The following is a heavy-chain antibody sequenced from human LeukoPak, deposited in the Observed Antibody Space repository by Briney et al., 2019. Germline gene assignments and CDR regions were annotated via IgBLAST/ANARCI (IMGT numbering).Heavy chain of an antibody. CDR2: IYTSGST. J-gene: IGHJ4*02. CDR1: GGSMRSGSYY. CDR3: PRTQYYFGSGNSPRQDYFDF. V-gene: IGHV4-61*02. Sequence: SETLSLTCTVSGGSMRSGSYYWSWIRQPAGKGLEWIVRIYTSGSTNYNPSLKSRVTISENMSKNKFSLNLSSVTAADTAIYFCPRTQYYFGSGNSPRQDYFDFWGQGTLVTVSS. D-gene: IGHD3-10*01.